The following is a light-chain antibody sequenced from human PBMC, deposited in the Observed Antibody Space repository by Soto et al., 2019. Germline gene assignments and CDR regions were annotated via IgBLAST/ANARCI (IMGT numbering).Light chain of an antibody. CDR2: GAS. J-gene: IGKJ4*01. CDR3: LQDYNYPLT. V-gene: IGKV3-20*01. Sequence: EIVLTQSPGTLSLSPGERATLSCRASLSVSSYLAWYQQKPGQAPRLLIYGASSRATGIPDRFSGSGSGTDFTLTISSLQPEDFATYYCLQDYNYPLTFGGGTKVDIK. CDR1: LSVSSY.